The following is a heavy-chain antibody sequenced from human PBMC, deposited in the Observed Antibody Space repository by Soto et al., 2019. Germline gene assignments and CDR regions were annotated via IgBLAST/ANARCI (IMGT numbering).Heavy chain of an antibody. Sequence: QVQLQESGPGLVRPSQTLSLTCTVSGGSISSGGYYWSWIRQHPGKGLEYIGYIYYSGDTYYNTSLKSRVTISVDTSKNQFSLKLRSVTGADTAVYFCARDYYDSSGRYSDPFHIWGQGTRVTVSS. CDR2: IYYSGDT. J-gene: IGHJ3*02. CDR3: ARDYYDSSGRYSDPFHI. CDR1: GGSISSGGYY. D-gene: IGHD3-22*01. V-gene: IGHV4-31*03.